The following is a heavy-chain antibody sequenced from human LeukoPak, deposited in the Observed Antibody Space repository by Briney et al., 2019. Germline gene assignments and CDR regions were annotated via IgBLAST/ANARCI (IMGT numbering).Heavy chain of an antibody. Sequence: GGSLRLSCAASGFTFSSYAMSWVRQAPGKGLEWVSAISGSGGSTYYADSVKGRFTICRDNSKNTLYLQMNSLRAEDTAVYYCAKYYVDRSVRPAYYFDYWGQGTLVTVSS. J-gene: IGHJ4*02. V-gene: IGHV3-23*01. CDR1: GFTFSSYA. CDR2: ISGSGGST. CDR3: AKYYVDRSVRPAYYFDY. D-gene: IGHD3-16*01.